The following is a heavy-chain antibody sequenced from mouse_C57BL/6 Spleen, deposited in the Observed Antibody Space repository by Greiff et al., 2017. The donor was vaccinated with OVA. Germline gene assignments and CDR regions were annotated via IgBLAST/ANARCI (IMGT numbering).Heavy chain of an antibody. CDR3: ARENWDVFAY. CDR2: IHPNSGST. V-gene: IGHV1-64*01. J-gene: IGHJ3*01. CDR1: GYTFTSYW. Sequence: QVQLKQPGAELVKPGASVKLSCKASGYTFTSYWMHWVKQRPGQGLEWIGMIHPNSGSTNYNEKFKSKATLTVDKSSSTAYMQLSSLTSEDSAVYYCARENWDVFAYWGQGTLVTVSA. D-gene: IGHD4-1*01.